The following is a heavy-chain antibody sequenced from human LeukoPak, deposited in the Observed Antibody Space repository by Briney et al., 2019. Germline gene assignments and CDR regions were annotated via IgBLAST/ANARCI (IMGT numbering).Heavy chain of an antibody. Sequence: GGSLRLSCAASGFTFSSYGMHWVRQAPGKGLEWVAVIWYDGSNKYYADSVKGRFTISRDDSKNTLYLQMNSLRAEDTAVYYCGRDGDSSGYFYFDNWGQGTLVTVSS. CDR2: IWYDGSNK. CDR1: GFTFSSYG. D-gene: IGHD3-22*01. J-gene: IGHJ4*02. V-gene: IGHV3-33*01. CDR3: GRDGDSSGYFYFDN.